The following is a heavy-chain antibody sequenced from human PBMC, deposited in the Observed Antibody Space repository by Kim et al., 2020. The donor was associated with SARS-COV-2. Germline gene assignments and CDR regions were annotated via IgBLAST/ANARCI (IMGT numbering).Heavy chain of an antibody. CDR1: GFTFNNFW. CDR2: IKQDGSEM. J-gene: IGHJ4*02. CDR3: AFRAWSRDPYFFDY. Sequence: GGSLRLSCAASGFTFNNFWMSWVRQAPGKGLEWVANIKQDGSEMYYVDSVKGRFTISRDNAKNSVYLQMNSLRAEDTAVYYCAFRAWSRDPYFFDYWGQGTLVTVS. V-gene: IGHV3-7*03. D-gene: IGHD1-26*01.